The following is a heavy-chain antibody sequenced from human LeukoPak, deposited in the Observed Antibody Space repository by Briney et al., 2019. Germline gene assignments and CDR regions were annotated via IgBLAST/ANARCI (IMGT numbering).Heavy chain of an antibody. J-gene: IGHJ6*03. D-gene: IGHD3-3*01. V-gene: IGHV4-59*01. CDR2: IYYIGCP. CDR1: GGSISRYN. CDR3: ARVKGVRFLEWLLKGGYYYMDV. Sequence: SETLSLTCTVSGGSISRYNWSWIRQPPGNGLDWIGYIYYIGCPNYNPSLKTRVTISVDTSKHQFSLKLSSVTAADTAVYYCARVKGVRFLEWLLKGGYYYMDVWGKGTTVTVSS.